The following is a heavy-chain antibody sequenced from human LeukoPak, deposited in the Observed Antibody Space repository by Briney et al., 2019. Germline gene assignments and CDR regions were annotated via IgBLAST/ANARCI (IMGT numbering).Heavy chain of an antibody. V-gene: IGHV4-59*08. Sequence: PSETLSLTCAVYGGSFSGYYWSWVRQPPGKGLEWIGYIYYSGSTNYNPSLKSRVTISVDTSKNQFPLKLSSVTAADTAVYYCARHVGSSSWSGIYYYYYYGMDVWGQGTTVTVSS. J-gene: IGHJ6*02. CDR1: GGSFSGYY. CDR3: ARHVGSSSWSGIYYYYYYGMDV. D-gene: IGHD6-13*01. CDR2: IYYSGST.